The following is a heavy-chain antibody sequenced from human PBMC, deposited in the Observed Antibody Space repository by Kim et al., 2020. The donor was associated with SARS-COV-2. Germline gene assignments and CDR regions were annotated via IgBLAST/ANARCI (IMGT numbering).Heavy chain of an antibody. CDR3: ARGRSITVAGIFNS. J-gene: IGHJ4*02. V-gene: IGHV3-30*07. D-gene: IGHD6-19*01. Sequence: YADSVKGRFTISRDSSKDTLYLQMNSLRAEDTALYYCARGRSITVAGIFNSWGQGTLVTVSS.